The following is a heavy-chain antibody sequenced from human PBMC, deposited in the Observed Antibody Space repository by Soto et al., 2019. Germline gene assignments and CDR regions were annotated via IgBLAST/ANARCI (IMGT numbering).Heavy chain of an antibody. V-gene: IGHV1-18*01. D-gene: IGHD3-22*01. CDR3: AREDYYYDSSGYYSPYVMDV. J-gene: IGHJ6*02. CDR2: ISAYNGNT. Sequence: ASVKVSCKASGYTFTSYGISWVRQAPGQGLEWMGWISAYNGNTNYAQKLQGRVTMTTDTSTSTAYMELRSLRSDDTAVYYCAREDYYYDSSGYYSPYVMDVWGQGTTVTVSS. CDR1: GYTFTSYG.